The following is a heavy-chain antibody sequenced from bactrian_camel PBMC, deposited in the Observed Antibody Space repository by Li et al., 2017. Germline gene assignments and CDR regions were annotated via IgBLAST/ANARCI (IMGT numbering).Heavy chain of an antibody. CDR2: INSGGSST. D-gene: IGHD4*01. Sequence: VQLVESGGGLVQPGGSLRLSCAASGFTFSKYAIYWVRQAPGKGLEAVSVINSGGSSTYYADSVKGRFTISRDNANNTMYLQMNSLKTEDTAVYYCATRRPETYYSDYEFPFNYWGQGTQVTVS. V-gene: IGHV3S1*01. CDR3: ATRRPETYYSDYEFPFNY. J-gene: IGHJ4*01. CDR1: GFTFSKYA.